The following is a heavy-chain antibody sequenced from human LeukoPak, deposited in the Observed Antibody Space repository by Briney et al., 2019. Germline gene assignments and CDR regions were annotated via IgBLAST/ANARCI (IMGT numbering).Heavy chain of an antibody. J-gene: IGHJ4*02. D-gene: IGHD1-26*01. Sequence: GGSLRLSCAASGFTFSSYSMNWVRQAPGKGLEWVSSISDSSRYIYYADSVKGRFTISRDNAKNSLYLQMNSLRAEDTAVYYCARAKIIVGAFYYFDYWGQGTLVTVSS. V-gene: IGHV3-21*01. CDR2: ISDSSRYI. CDR3: ARAKIIVGAFYYFDY. CDR1: GFTFSSYS.